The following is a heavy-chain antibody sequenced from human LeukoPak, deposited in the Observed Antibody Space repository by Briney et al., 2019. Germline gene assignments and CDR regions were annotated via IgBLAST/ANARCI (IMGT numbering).Heavy chain of an antibody. D-gene: IGHD3-22*01. Sequence: ASVKVSCKASGYTFTGYYMHWVRQASGQGLEWMGWINPNSGGTNYAQKFQGRVTMTRDTSISTAYMELSRLRSDDTAVYYCARLKYYYDSSGPLGNWGQGTLVTVSS. CDR3: ARLKYYYDSSGPLGN. CDR2: INPNSGGT. J-gene: IGHJ4*02. V-gene: IGHV1-2*02. CDR1: GYTFTGYY.